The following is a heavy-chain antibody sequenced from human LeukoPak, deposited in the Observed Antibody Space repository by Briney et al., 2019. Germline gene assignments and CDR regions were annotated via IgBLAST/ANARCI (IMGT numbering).Heavy chain of an antibody. CDR1: GFTFSSYA. V-gene: IGHV3-30-3*01. Sequence: GGSLRLSCAASGFTFSSYAMHWVRQAPGKGLEWVAVISYDGGNKYYADSVKGRFTISRDNSKNTLYLQMNSLRAEDTAVYYCARGSHYYDSSGYLRGDYFDYWGQGTLVTVSS. D-gene: IGHD3-22*01. CDR2: ISYDGGNK. J-gene: IGHJ4*02. CDR3: ARGSHYYDSSGYLRGDYFDY.